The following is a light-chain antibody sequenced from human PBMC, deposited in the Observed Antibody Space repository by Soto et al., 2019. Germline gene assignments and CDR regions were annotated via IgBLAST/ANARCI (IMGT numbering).Light chain of an antibody. Sequence: DIQMTQFPSAMSASVGDRVTITCRASQGIGNSLAWFQQKPGKVPKRLIYGASSLQSGVPLRFSGSGSGTEFTLTISSLQPEDFVTYYCLHHKSYPLTFGGGTKVEIK. CDR1: QGIGNS. CDR3: LHHKSYPLT. V-gene: IGKV1-17*03. CDR2: GAS. J-gene: IGKJ4*01.